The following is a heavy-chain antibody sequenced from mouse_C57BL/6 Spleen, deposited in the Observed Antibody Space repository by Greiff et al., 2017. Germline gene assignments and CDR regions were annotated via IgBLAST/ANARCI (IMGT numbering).Heavy chain of an antibody. V-gene: IGHV1-82*01. CDR1: GYAFSSSW. CDR3: ARNCGPYHFDD. D-gene: IGHD4-1*01. J-gene: IGHJ2*01. Sequence: VQLQQSGPELVKPGASVKISCKASGYAFSSSWMNWVKQRPGKGLEWIGRIYPGDGDTNYNGKFKGKATLTADTSSSTAYMQLSSLTSEDSAVYFCARNCGPYHFDDWGQGTTLTVSS. CDR2: IYPGDGDT.